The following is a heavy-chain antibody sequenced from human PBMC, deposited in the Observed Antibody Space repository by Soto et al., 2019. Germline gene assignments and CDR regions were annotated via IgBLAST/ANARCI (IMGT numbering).Heavy chain of an antibody. J-gene: IGHJ6*02. CDR2: IDPSDSYT. Sequence: GESLKISCKGSGYSFTSYWISWVRQMPGKGLEWMGRIDPSDSYTNYSPSFQGHVTISADKSISTAYLQWSSLKASDTAMYYCARQGGSYYYYYGMDVWGQGTTVTVSS. CDR1: GYSFTSYW. CDR3: ARQGGSYYYYYGMDV. D-gene: IGHD1-26*01. V-gene: IGHV5-10-1*01.